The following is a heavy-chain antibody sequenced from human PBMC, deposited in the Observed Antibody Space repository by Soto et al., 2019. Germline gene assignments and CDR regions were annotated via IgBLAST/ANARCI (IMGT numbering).Heavy chain of an antibody. V-gene: IGHV4-30-4*01. D-gene: IGHD3-16*01. Sequence: SETLSLTCTVSGGSISSGDYYWSWIRQPPGKGLEWIGYIYYSGSTYYNPSLKSRVTISVDTSKNQFSLKLSSVTAADTAVYYCARDRRDYVWDPNWFDLWGQGTLVTVYS. CDR3: ARDRRDYVWDPNWFDL. J-gene: IGHJ5*02. CDR1: GGSISSGDYY. CDR2: IYYSGST.